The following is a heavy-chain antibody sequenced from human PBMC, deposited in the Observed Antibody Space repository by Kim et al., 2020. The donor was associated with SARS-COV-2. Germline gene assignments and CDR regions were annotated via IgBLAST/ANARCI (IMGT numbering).Heavy chain of an antibody. V-gene: IGHV5-51*01. CDR3: ARLSSSGYYLTVGNYYFDY. Sequence: GESPKISCKGSGYSFTSYWIGWVRQMPGKGLEWMGIIYPGDSDTRYSPSFQGQVTISADKSISTAYLQWSSLKASDTAMYYCARLSSSGYYLTVGNYYFDYWGQGTLVTVSS. CDR2: IYPGDSDT. D-gene: IGHD3-22*01. CDR1: GYSFTSYW. J-gene: IGHJ4*02.